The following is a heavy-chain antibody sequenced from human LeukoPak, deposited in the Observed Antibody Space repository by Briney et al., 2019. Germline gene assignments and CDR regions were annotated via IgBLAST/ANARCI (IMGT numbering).Heavy chain of an antibody. D-gene: IGHD7-27*01. CDR2: ISYDGSNK. CDR3: AKRLLGAVVGLDY. CDR1: GSTFSNYG. Sequence: GRSLTLSCGASGSTFSNYGMHWVRRAPGKGLEWVAYISYDGSNKKYADSVKGRFTISRDNSKNTMYLQMNSLRVEDTAVYYCAKRLLGAVVGLDYWGQGTLVTVSS. V-gene: IGHV3-30*18. J-gene: IGHJ4*02.